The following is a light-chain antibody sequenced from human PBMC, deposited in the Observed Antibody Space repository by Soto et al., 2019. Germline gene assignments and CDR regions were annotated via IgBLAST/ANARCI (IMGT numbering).Light chain of an antibody. CDR2: DAS. Sequence: EIVLTQSPVTLSLSPGERATLSCRASQSISSNLAWYQQNPGQAPRLLIFDASNRATGIPVRFSGSGSGTDFTLTISSLEPDDFAVYYCQQHSDWPLTFGGGTRVEI. J-gene: IGKJ4*01. V-gene: IGKV3-11*01. CDR3: QQHSDWPLT. CDR1: QSISSN.